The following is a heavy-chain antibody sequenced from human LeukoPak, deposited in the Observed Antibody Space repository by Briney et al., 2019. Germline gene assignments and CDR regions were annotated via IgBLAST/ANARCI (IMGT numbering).Heavy chain of an antibody. CDR1: GFTFSSYW. CDR3: ARDSSGRFDY. J-gene: IGHJ4*02. CDR2: INTDGGGT. D-gene: IGHD6-19*01. V-gene: IGHV3-74*01. Sequence: PGGSLRLSCAASGFTFSSYWMHWVRQAPGKGLVWVSRINTDGGGTTYADSVKGRFTISRDNAKNTLYLQMNSLRAEDTAVYYCARDSSGRFDYWGQGTLVTVSS.